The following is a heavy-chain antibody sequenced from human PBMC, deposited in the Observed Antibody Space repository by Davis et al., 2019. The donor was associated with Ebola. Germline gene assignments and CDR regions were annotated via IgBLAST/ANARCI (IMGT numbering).Heavy chain of an antibody. CDR1: GFTFSSYA. D-gene: IGHD3-22*01. CDR3: ARAKTMIVVVPLD. J-gene: IGHJ4*02. Sequence: GESLKISCAASGFTFSSYAMSWVRQAPGKGLEWVSAISGSGGSTYYADSVKGRFTISRDNSKNTLYLQMNSLRAEDTAVYYCARAKTMIVVVPLDWGQGTLVTVSS. CDR2: ISGSGGST. V-gene: IGHV3-23*01.